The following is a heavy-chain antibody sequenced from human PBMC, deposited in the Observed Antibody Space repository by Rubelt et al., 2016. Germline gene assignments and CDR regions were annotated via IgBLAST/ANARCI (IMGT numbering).Heavy chain of an antibody. V-gene: IGHV4-39*01. CDR3: ARQSAGYYCEY. CDR2: IYYSGST. D-gene: IGHD6-13*01. J-gene: IGHJ4*02. CDR1: GGSISSSSYY. Sequence: GLVKPSETLSLTCTVSGGSISSSSYYWGWIRQPPGKGLEWIGSIYYSGSTYHNPSLKSRVTISVDTSKNQFSLKLSSVTAADTAVYYCARQSAGYYCEYWGQGTLVTVSS.